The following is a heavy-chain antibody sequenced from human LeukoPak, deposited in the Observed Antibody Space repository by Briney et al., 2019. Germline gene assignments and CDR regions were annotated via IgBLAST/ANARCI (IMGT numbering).Heavy chain of an antibody. V-gene: IGHV3-48*03. CDR1: GFTFSSYE. CDR2: ISSSGTTT. Sequence: GGSLRLSCAASGFTFSSYEMNWGRQAPGKGLEWLSYISSSGTTTYYADSVKGRFTISRDNAMSSLNLQMNSLRGEDTATYYCARNFAEAFDIWGQGTMVTVSS. J-gene: IGHJ3*02. CDR3: ARNFAEAFDI.